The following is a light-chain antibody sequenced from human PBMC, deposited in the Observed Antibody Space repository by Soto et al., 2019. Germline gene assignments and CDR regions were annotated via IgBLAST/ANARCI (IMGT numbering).Light chain of an antibody. CDR1: QSVSNNY. CDR2: VAS. CDR3: QLDGSSWT. Sequence: EIVLTQSPGTLSLSPGERATLSCGASQSVSNNYLAWYQQNPGHAPRRLIYVASSRATSIPSIFGSSGSGAVITLTIRMLAQEDVAVECCQLDGSSWTFGQGTKVDIK. J-gene: IGKJ1*01. V-gene: IGKV3-20*01.